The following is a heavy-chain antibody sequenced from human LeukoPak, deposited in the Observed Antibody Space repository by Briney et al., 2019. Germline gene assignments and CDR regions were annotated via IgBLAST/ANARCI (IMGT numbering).Heavy chain of an antibody. CDR3: VKADGYSYGYLDY. J-gene: IGHJ4*02. CDR1: GFTFSSYA. CDR2: ISGSG. Sequence: PGGSLRLSCAASGFTFSSYAMSWVRQAPGKGLEWVSGISGSGYYADSVKGRFTISRDNAKNSLYLQMNSLRAEDTALYYCVKADGYSYGYLDYWGQGARVTVSS. V-gene: IGHV3-23*01. D-gene: IGHD5-18*01.